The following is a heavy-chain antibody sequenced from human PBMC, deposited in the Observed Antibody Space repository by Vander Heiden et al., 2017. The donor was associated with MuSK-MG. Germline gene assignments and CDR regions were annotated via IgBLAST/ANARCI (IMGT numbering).Heavy chain of an antibody. Sequence: QVQLVQSGAEVKKPGASVKVSCKASGYTFTSYGISWVRQAPGQGLEWMGWISAYNGNTNYAQKLQGRVTMTTDTSTSTAYRELRSLRSDDTAVYYCARDGYSSGWYTVQNWFDPWGQGTLVTVSS. CDR3: ARDGYSSGWYTVQNWFDP. V-gene: IGHV1-18*01. CDR2: ISAYNGNT. J-gene: IGHJ5*02. D-gene: IGHD6-19*01. CDR1: GYTFTSYG.